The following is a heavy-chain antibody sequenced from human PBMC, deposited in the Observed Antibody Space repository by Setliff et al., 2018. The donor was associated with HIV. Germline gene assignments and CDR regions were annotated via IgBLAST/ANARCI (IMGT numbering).Heavy chain of an antibody. CDR3: ARAYGSGSYYYYGMDV. CDR1: GYTFTSYA. V-gene: IGHV1-3*01. CDR2: INAGNGNT. J-gene: IGHJ6*02. D-gene: IGHD3-10*01. Sequence: ASVKVSCKASGYTFTSYAMHWVRQAPGQRLEWMGWINAGNGNTKYSQKFQGRVTITRDTSASTAYMELSSLRSEDTAVYYCARAYGSGSYYYYGMDVWGQGTTVTV.